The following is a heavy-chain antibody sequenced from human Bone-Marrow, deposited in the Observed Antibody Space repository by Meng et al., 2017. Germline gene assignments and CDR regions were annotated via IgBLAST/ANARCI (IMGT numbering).Heavy chain of an antibody. CDR2: INHSGSS. J-gene: IGHJ4*02. Sequence: HVQLRQWGAGLLKPSWTLSRTCAVSGGSFSGYYWTWIRQPPGKGLEWIGEINHSGSSNYNPSLKSRVTLPADTPERQFSLKLSSVTAADTAVYYCARGRRIVGATFRLFDYWGQGTLVTVSS. V-gene: IGHV4-34*01. D-gene: IGHD1-26*01. CDR1: GGSFSGYY. CDR3: ARGRRIVGATFRLFDY.